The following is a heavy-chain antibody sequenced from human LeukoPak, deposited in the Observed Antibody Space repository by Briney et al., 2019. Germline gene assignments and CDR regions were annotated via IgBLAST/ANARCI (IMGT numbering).Heavy chain of an antibody. CDR3: ARDGSFDY. Sequence: SETLSLTCTVSGGSINSYYWNWIRQPPGKGLEWIGHIYYSGTTNYNPSLKSRVTISVDTSKNQFSLKLSSVTAADTAVYYCARDGSFDYWGQGTLVTVSS. J-gene: IGHJ4*02. V-gene: IGHV4-59*12. CDR2: IYYSGTT. CDR1: GGSINSYY.